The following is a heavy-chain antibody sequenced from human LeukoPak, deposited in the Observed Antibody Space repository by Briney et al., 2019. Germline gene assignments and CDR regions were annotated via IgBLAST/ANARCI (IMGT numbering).Heavy chain of an antibody. CDR2: IYYNGNT. CDR3: AKNGQSGFSFDP. CDR1: GGSISSVKYY. V-gene: IGHV4-39*07. Sequence: SETLSLTCTVSGGSISSVKYYWGWIRQPPGKGLEWIGSIYYNGNTYYNPSLKSRVTISADTSKNQFSLKVKSVTAADTAVYYCAKNGQSGFSFDPWGQGTLVTVSS. J-gene: IGHJ5*02. D-gene: IGHD3-3*01.